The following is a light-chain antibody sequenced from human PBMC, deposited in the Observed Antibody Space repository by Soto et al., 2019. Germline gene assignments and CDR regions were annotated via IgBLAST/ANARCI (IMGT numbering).Light chain of an antibody. J-gene: IGKJ1*01. CDR3: HQYNSYSPT. V-gene: IGKV1-5*01. CDR2: DAS. Sequence: DIQMTQSPSTLSASVGDRVTITCRASQSISSWLAWYQQKPGKAPKLLIYDASSLESGVPSRFSGSGSGTEFTLTISILQPDDFATYYCHQYNSYSPTFGQGTKVEIK. CDR1: QSISSW.